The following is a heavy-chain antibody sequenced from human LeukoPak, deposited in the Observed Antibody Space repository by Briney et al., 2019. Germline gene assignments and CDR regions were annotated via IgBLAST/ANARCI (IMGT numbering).Heavy chain of an antibody. CDR3: ARAWCSSASCYNYYYYGMDV. J-gene: IGHJ6*02. D-gene: IGHD2-2*02. CDR2: INSDGGGA. V-gene: IGHV3-74*01. CDR1: GITFGNNW. Sequence: GGSLRLSCAASGITFGNNWMHWVRQGPGKGLVWISRINSDGGGAIYADSVKGRFTVSRDNAKNSLYLQMNSLRAEDTAVYYCARAWCSSASCYNYYYYGMDVWGQGTTVTVSS.